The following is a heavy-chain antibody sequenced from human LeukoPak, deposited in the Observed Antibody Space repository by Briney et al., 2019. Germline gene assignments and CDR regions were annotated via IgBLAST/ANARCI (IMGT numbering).Heavy chain of an antibody. CDR3: ARGSATVVTFDY. Sequence: SETLSLTCAVYGGSFSGYYWSWIRQPPGKGLEWIGEINHSGSTNYNPSLKSRVTISVDTSKNQFSLKLSSVTAADTAVYYCARGSATVVTFDYWGQGTPVTVSS. D-gene: IGHD4-23*01. V-gene: IGHV4-34*01. J-gene: IGHJ4*02. CDR2: INHSGST. CDR1: GGSFSGYY.